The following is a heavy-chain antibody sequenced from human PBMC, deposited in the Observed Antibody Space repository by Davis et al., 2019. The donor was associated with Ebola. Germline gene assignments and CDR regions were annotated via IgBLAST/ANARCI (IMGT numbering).Heavy chain of an antibody. CDR2: ITSSGSSL. CDR1: GFAFRDFY. V-gene: IGHV3-11*01. Sequence: GESLKISCAASGFAFRDFYMSWIRQAPGKGLEGVSYITSSGSSLYYADSVRGRFTISRDNSKNSLYLQMDSLRAEDTAVYYCARNIPAAVGDYFDYWGHGTLVTVSS. D-gene: IGHD6-13*01. J-gene: IGHJ4*01. CDR3: ARNIPAAVGDYFDY.